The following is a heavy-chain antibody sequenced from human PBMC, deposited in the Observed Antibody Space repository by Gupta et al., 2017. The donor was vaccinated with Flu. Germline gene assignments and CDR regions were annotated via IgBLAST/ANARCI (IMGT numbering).Heavy chain of an antibody. Sequence: QVQVVPSGAEVKESGASVKVSFMASGSTFRGYYMHWVRQAPGQGLEWMGWMNPNNGGTNDAQKFQGRVTMTRDTSISTADMELRRLKPDDTDVYYCARDRGGALPVADYWGQGTLVTVSS. V-gene: IGHV1-2*02. D-gene: IGHD6-19*01. CDR1: GSTFRGYY. CDR3: ARDRGGALPVADY. CDR2: MNPNNGGT. J-gene: IGHJ4*02.